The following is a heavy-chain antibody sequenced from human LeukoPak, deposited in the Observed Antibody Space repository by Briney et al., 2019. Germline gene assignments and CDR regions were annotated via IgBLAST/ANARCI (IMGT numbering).Heavy chain of an antibody. CDR2: IYYSGST. J-gene: IGHJ4*02. CDR1: GGSISSGGYY. CDR3: ARAREGWLSPPVFDY. Sequence: SETLSLTCTVSGGSISSGGYYWSWIRQHPGKGLEWIGYIYYSGSTYYNPSLKSRVTISVDTSKNQFSLKLSSVTATDTAVYYCARAREGWLSPPVFDYWGQGTLVTVSS. V-gene: IGHV4-31*03. D-gene: IGHD3-22*01.